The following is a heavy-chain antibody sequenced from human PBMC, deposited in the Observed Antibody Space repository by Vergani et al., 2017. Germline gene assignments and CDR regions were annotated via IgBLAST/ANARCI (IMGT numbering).Heavy chain of an antibody. CDR3: AREDYSSSWVFDY. CDR1: GGTFSSYT. V-gene: IGHV1-69*08. CDR2: IIPILGIA. Sequence: QVQLVQSGAEVKKPGSSVKVSCKASGGTFSSYTISWVRQAPGQGLEWMGRIIPILGIANYAQKFQGRVTITADESTSTAYMELSSLRSEDTAVYYCAREDYSSSWVFDYWGQGTLVTVSS. D-gene: IGHD6-13*01. J-gene: IGHJ4*02.